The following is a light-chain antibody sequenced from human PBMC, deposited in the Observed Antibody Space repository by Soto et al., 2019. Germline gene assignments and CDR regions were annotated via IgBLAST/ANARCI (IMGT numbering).Light chain of an antibody. J-gene: IGLJ3*02. CDR3: CSYAHTSRV. CDR1: SGDIGAYNY. V-gene: IGLV2-11*01. CDR2: DVN. Sequence: QSVLTQPRSVSGSRGQSVTFSCTGTSGDIGAYNYVSWYQFHPGKAPKMIIYDVNKRPSGVPDRFSGSKSGNTASLTISWLQAEDEADYYCCSYAHTSRVFGGGTKLTVL.